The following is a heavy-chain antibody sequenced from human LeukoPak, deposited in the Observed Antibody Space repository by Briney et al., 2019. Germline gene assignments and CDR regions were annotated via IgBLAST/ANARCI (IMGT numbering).Heavy chain of an antibody. V-gene: IGHV3-23*01. CDR3: AKSRSDIVVVPAAIYYYYYYMDV. CDR1: GFTFSSYA. D-gene: IGHD2-2*01. Sequence: GGSLRLSCAASGFTFSSYAMSWVRQAPGEGLEWVSSISGSGGSTYYADSGKGRFTISRDNAKNTLYLQMNRLRAEDTAVYYCAKSRSDIVVVPAAIYYYYYYMDVWGKGTTVTVSS. J-gene: IGHJ6*03. CDR2: ISGSGGST.